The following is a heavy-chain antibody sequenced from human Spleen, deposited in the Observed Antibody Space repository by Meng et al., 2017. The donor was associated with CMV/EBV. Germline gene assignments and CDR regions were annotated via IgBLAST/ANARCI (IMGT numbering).Heavy chain of an antibody. D-gene: IGHD3-3*01. Sequence: GESLKISCAASGFTFSNYWMSWVRQAPGKGLEWVANINEDGSEKYYEDSLKGRFTMSRDNAKNTLYLQMNSLRAEDTAIYYCTGTNYDFRHWGQGTLVTVSS. J-gene: IGHJ4*02. CDR3: TGTNYDFRH. CDR2: INEDGSEK. CDR1: GFTFSNYW. V-gene: IGHV3-7*01.